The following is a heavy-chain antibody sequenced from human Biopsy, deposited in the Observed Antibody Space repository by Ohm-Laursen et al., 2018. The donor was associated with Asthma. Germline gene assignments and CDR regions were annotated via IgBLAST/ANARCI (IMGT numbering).Heavy chain of an antibody. CDR3: ARGSSSRLSQWELLVSGGKRAHSYYGMDV. V-gene: IGHV4-34*01. CDR2: THHSRNT. Sequence: SETLSLTCAVYGGSFSSNYWSWIRQTPGKGLEWLGGTHHSRNTNYNPALSRRLTLSVDTSKNQFPLRLSSGTAADTAVYYCARGSSSRLSQWELLVSGGKRAHSYYGMDVWGQGTTVTVSS. D-gene: IGHD1-26*01. J-gene: IGHJ6*02. CDR1: GGSFSSNY.